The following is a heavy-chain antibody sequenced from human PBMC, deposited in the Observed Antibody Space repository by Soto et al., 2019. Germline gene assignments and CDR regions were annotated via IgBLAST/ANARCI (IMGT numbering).Heavy chain of an antibody. V-gene: IGHV4-31*03. Sequence: QVQLQESGPGLVKPSQTLSLTCTVSRGSISSGGYYWSWIRQHPGKGLEWIGYIYYSGITYSNPSLKSRVTISVETSKNQFSLTLSSVTAADTAVYYCARVSVTVFDYCGQGTLVTVSS. CDR1: RGSISSGGYY. CDR2: IYYSGIT. CDR3: ARVSVTVFDY. J-gene: IGHJ4*02.